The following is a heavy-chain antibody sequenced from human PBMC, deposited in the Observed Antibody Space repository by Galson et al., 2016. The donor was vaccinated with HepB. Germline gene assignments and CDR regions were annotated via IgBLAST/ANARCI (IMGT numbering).Heavy chain of an antibody. D-gene: IGHD5-18*01. CDR3: ARGYTYGHRDS. V-gene: IGHV4-4*02. Sequence: SETLSLTCAVSGGSISSSNWWSWVRQPPGKGLEWIGDIYHTGSTKDNPSLESRVTTSEDKSKNQFSLNLSSVTAADTAVYYCARGYTYGHRDSWSQGTLV. CDR1: GGSISSSNW. J-gene: IGHJ4*02. CDR2: IYHTGST.